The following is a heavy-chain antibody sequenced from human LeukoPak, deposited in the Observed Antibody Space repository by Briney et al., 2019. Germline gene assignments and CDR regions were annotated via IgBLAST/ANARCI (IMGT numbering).Heavy chain of an antibody. V-gene: IGHV4-59*01. D-gene: IGHD2-2*01. CDR3: ARDMSSSSCYDN. CDR2: IYYTGST. CDR1: GGSISNYY. Sequence: SETLSLTCTVSGGSISNYYWSWIRQPPGKGLEWIGYIYYTGSTNYNPSLKSRVTISVDTSKNQFSLKLSSVTAADTAVYYCARDMSSSSCYDNWGQGTLVTVSP. J-gene: IGHJ4*02.